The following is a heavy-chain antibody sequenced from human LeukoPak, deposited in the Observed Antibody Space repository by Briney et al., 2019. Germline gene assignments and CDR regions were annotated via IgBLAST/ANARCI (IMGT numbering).Heavy chain of an antibody. V-gene: IGHV3-48*02. J-gene: IGHJ4*02. CDR3: ARDLTSVPTR. Sequence: GGSLRLSCAASGFSFSTYGMYWVRQAPGKGLEWVSYISSSGNTKHYVDSVKGRFTISRDNAKNSVYLQMNSLRNEDTAVYYCARDLTSVPTRWGQGTLVTVSS. CDR1: GFSFSTYG. CDR2: ISSSGNTK. D-gene: IGHD4-17*01.